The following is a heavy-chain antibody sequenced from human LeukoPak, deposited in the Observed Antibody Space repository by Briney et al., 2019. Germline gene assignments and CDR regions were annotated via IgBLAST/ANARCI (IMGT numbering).Heavy chain of an antibody. CDR2: MYYRGNT. V-gene: IGHV4-39*07. CDR1: GGSISTITYY. CDR3: ARGCQYYDFWSGYSFYWFDP. Sequence: SETLSLTCTVSGGSISTITYYWGWIRQPPGKGLEWVGHMYYRGNTFYNPSLKSRVTISVDTSKNQFSLKLSSVTAADTAVYYCARGCQYYDFWSGYSFYWFDPWGQGTLVTVSS. J-gene: IGHJ5*02. D-gene: IGHD3-3*01.